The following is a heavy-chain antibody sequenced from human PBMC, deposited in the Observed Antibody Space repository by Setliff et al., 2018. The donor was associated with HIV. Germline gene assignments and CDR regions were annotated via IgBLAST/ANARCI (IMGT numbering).Heavy chain of an antibody. V-gene: IGHV4-59*01. J-gene: IGHJ5*02. CDR3: ARIGSGWSVGWFDP. D-gene: IGHD6-13*01. Sequence: LSLTCTVSSGSINNYYWTWIRQPPGKGLEWIGYIYYSGSTNYNPSLESRVAISIDTSKKQFSLELSSVTAADTAVYYCARIGSGWSVGWFDPWGQGTLVTVSS. CDR1: SGSINNYY. CDR2: IYYSGST.